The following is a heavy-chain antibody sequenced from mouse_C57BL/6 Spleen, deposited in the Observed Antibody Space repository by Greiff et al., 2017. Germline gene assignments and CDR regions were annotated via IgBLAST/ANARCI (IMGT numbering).Heavy chain of an antibody. Sequence: QVQLQQSGAELVRPGTSVKVSCKASGYAFTNYLIEWVKQRPGQGLEWIGVINPGSGGTNYNEKFKGKATLTADKSSSTAYMQLSSLTSEDSAVYFCARFYYGSSHFDYGGQGTTLTVSS. J-gene: IGHJ2*01. CDR2: INPGSGGT. V-gene: IGHV1-54*01. D-gene: IGHD1-1*01. CDR1: GYAFTNYL. CDR3: ARFYYGSSHFDY.